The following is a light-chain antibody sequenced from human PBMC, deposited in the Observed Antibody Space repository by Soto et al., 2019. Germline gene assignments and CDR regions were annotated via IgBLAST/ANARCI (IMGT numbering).Light chain of an antibody. V-gene: IGKV1-5*03. CDR3: QQYNSYWT. J-gene: IGKJ1*01. Sequence: DIQMTQSPSTLSASVGDRVTITCRASQSISSWLAWYQQKPGKAPKLLIYKASSLESGVPSRFSGSGSGTEFTLNNSSLQPDDFATYYCQQYNSYWTFGQGTKVEIK. CDR2: KAS. CDR1: QSISSW.